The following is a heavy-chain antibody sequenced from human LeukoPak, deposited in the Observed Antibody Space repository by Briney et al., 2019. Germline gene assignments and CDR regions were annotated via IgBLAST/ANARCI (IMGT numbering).Heavy chain of an antibody. CDR3: ARHVFSYGGVEYYFDS. J-gene: IGHJ4*02. Sequence: SETLSLTCSVYGGSFSGYYWSWIRQPPGKGLEWIGEINHSGSTNYNPSLKSRVTISLDTSKNQFSLKLSSVTAADTAVYYCARHVFSYGGVEYYFDSWGQGTLVTVSS. V-gene: IGHV4-34*01. CDR2: INHSGST. CDR1: GGSFSGYY. D-gene: IGHD3-3*01.